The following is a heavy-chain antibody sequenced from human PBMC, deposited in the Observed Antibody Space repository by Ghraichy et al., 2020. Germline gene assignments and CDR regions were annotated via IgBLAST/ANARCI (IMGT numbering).Heavy chain of an antibody. J-gene: IGHJ3*02. CDR1: GGSISSSSYY. Sequence: SQTLSLTCTVSGGSISSSSYYWAWIRQPPGKGLEWIGNIYYSGSTYYKPSLKSRATISVDKSKNQFSLRLRSVTAADTAVYYCARGYGDYEVDAFDIWGQGTMVTVSS. CDR3: ARGYGDYEVDAFDI. CDR2: IYYSGST. D-gene: IGHD4-17*01. V-gene: IGHV4-39*01.